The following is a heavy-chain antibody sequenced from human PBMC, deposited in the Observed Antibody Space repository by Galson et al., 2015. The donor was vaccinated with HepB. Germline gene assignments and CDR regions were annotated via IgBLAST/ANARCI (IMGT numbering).Heavy chain of an antibody. Sequence: QSGAEVKKPGESLKISCKGSGYSFTNYWIGWVRQMPGKDLEWMGIIYPGDSDTRYSPSFQGQVTIPADKSISTAYLQWSSLKASDTAMYYFARLSRSFVVVPAAMDAFDSWGQGTMVTVSS. CDR1: GYSFTNYW. V-gene: IGHV5-51*01. D-gene: IGHD2-2*01. CDR2: IYPGDSDT. CDR3: ARLSRSFVVVPAAMDAFDS. J-gene: IGHJ3*02.